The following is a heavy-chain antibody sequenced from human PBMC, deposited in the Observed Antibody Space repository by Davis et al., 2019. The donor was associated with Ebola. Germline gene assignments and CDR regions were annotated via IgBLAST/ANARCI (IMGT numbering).Heavy chain of an antibody. D-gene: IGHD4-11*01. J-gene: IGHJ5*02. CDR3: ARGMTTVTTGWFDP. V-gene: IGHV3-30*03. CDR2: ISYDGSNK. Sequence: GGSLRLSCAASGFTFSSYGMHWVRQAPGKGLEWVAVISYDGSNKYYADSVKGRFTISRDNAKNSLYLQMNSLRAEDTAVYYCARGMTTVTTGWFDPWGQGTLVTVSS. CDR1: GFTFSSYG.